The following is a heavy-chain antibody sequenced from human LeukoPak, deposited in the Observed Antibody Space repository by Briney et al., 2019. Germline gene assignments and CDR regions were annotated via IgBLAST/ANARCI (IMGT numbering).Heavy chain of an antibody. CDR2: ISGSGGSS. Sequence: GGSLRLSCAASGFSFRNYAMSWVRQAPGKGLEWVSAISGSGGSSYYADSVKGRFTISRDNSKNTLYLQMNSLRAEDTALYYCTKDGPAGGGSCWEHWGQGAPVTVSS. CDR3: TKDGPAGGGSCWEH. V-gene: IGHV3-23*01. D-gene: IGHD2-15*01. CDR1: GFSFRNYA. J-gene: IGHJ1*01.